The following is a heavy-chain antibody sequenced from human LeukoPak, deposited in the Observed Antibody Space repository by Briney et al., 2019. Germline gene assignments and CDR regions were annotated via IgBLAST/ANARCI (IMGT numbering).Heavy chain of an antibody. CDR2: ISYDGSNK. CDR1: GFTFSSYG. CDR3: AKGGSSWYTENWFDP. V-gene: IGHV3-30*18. Sequence: GGSLRLSCAASGFTFSSYGMHWVRQAPGKGLERVAVISYDGSNKYYADSVKGRFTISRDNSKNTLYLQMNSLRAEDTAVYYCAKGGSSWYTENWFDPWGQGTLVTVSS. J-gene: IGHJ5*02. D-gene: IGHD6-13*01.